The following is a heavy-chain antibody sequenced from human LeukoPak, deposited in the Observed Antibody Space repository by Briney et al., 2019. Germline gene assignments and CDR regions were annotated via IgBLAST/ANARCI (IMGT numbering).Heavy chain of an antibody. CDR3: ARGTYSGSYFDY. J-gene: IGHJ4*02. CDR2: IKQDGSEK. D-gene: IGHD1-26*01. V-gene: IGHV3-7*04. CDR1: GFTFSSYR. Sequence: GGSLRLSCATSGFTFSSYRMTWVRQAPGKGLEWVANIKQDGSEKYYVDSVKGRFTISKDNAKNSLYLQMNSLRAEDTALYYCARGTYSGSYFDYWGQGTLVTVSS.